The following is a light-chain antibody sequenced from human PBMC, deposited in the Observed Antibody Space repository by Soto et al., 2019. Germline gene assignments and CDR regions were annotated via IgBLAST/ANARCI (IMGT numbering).Light chain of an antibody. CDR1: QSIASH. CDR2: DAS. Sequence: EIVLTQSPVTLSLSPGERASLSCRGSQSIASHLAWYQQKPGQAPRLLIHDASSRATGIPARFSGGGSGTDFTLTISSLEPEDFAVYYCQQRNNWPPSITFGPGTRLEIK. J-gene: IGKJ5*01. V-gene: IGKV3-11*01. CDR3: QQRNNWPPSIT.